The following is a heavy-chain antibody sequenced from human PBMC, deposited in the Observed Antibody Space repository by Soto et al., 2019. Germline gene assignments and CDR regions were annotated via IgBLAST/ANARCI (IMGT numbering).Heavy chain of an antibody. CDR1: GGSISSYY. CDR2: IYYSGST. D-gene: IGHD6-13*01. V-gene: IGHV4-59*01. J-gene: IGHJ6*02. CDR3: ASSNIAAAGFYYYGMDV. Sequence: PSETLSLTCTVSGGSISSYYWSWIRQPPGKGLEWIGYIYYSGSTNYNPSLKSRVTISVDTSKNQFSLKLSSVTAADMAVYYCASSNIAAAGFYYYGMDVWGRGTTVTVSS.